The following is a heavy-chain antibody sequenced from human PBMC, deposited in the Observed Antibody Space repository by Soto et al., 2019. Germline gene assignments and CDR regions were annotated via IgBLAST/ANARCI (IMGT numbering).Heavy chain of an antibody. V-gene: IGHV3-7*03. CDR3: AAYCYTMTCTHFHGYS. J-gene: IGHJ5*02. Sequence: PGGSLRLSCAVSGFRFRDYWMSWVRQAPGKGLEWVANIKQDESDKYYVDSVRGRFTISRDNAKNALYLQMNSLRVEDTAAYYCAAYCYTMTCTHFHGYSWGQGTQVTVSS. CDR2: IKQDESDK. CDR1: GFRFRDYW. D-gene: IGHD3-16*02.